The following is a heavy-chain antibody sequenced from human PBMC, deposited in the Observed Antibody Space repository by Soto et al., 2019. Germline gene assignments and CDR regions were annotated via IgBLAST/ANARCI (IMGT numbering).Heavy chain of an antibody. Sequence: LRLSCAASGFTFSSYAMSWVRQAPGKGLEWVSAISGSGGSTYYADSVKGRFTISRDNSKNTLYLQMNSLRAEDTAVYYCAKDREDIVLMADYWGQGTLVTVSS. CDR3: AKDREDIVLMADY. J-gene: IGHJ4*02. D-gene: IGHD2-8*01. CDR1: GFTFSSYA. CDR2: ISGSGGST. V-gene: IGHV3-23*01.